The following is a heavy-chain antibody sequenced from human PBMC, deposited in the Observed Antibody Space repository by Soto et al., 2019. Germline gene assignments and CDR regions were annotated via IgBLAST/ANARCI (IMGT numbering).Heavy chain of an antibody. CDR1: GGSISSYY. CDR3: ARDRYSSGHPKNYYYGMDV. V-gene: IGHV4-59*12. Sequence: PSETLSLTCTVSGGSISSYYWSWIRQPPGKGLEWIGYIYHSGSTNYNPSLKSRVTISVDTSKNQFSLKLSSVTAADTAVYYCARDRYSSGHPKNYYYGMDVWGKGTTVTVSS. D-gene: IGHD6-19*01. CDR2: IYHSGST. J-gene: IGHJ6*04.